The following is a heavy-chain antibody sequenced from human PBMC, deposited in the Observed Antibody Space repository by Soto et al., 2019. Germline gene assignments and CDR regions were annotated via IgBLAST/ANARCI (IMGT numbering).Heavy chain of an antibody. V-gene: IGHV3-33*01. CDR3: ARDSGRAARRYYYYGMDV. Sequence: PGGSLRLSCAASGFTFISYGMHWVRQAPGKGLEWVAVIWYDGSNKYYADSVKGRFTISRDNSKNTLYLQMNSLRAEDTAVYYCARDSGRAARRYYYYGMDVWGQGTTVTVSS. D-gene: IGHD6-6*01. CDR1: GFTFISYG. J-gene: IGHJ6*02. CDR2: IWYDGSNK.